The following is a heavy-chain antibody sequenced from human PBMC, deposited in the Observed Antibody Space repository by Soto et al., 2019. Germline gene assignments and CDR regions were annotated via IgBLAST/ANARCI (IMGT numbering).Heavy chain of an antibody. V-gene: IGHV1-2*02. CDR2: INPNSGGT. Sequence: XSVKVACKASGYPFTGYYMHWVRQAPGQGLEWMGWINPNSGGTNYAQKFQGRVTMTRDTSISTAYMELSRLRSDDTAVYYCARSKSGYDDNWFDPWAQGTLVTVSS. D-gene: IGHD5-12*01. J-gene: IGHJ5*02. CDR1: GYPFTGYY. CDR3: ARSKSGYDDNWFDP.